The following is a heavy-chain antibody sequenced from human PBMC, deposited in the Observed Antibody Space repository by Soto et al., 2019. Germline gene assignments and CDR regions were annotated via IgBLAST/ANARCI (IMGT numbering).Heavy chain of an antibody. D-gene: IGHD6-19*01. CDR3: ARASSSGWYGEPWFDP. CDR1: GGSISSYY. J-gene: IGHJ5*02. CDR2: IYYSGST. V-gene: IGHV4-59*08. Sequence: PSETLSLTCTVSGGSISSYYWSWIRQPPGKGLEWIGYIYYSGSTNYNPSLKSRVTISVDTSKNQFSLKLSSVTAADTAVYYCARASSSGWYGEPWFDPWGQGTLVTVSS.